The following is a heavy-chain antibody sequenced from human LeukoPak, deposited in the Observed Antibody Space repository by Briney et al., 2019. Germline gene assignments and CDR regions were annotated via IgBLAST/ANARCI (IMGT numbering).Heavy chain of an antibody. V-gene: IGHV3-66*01. D-gene: IGHD3-10*01. CDR3: ARDLAGHYYGSGSSFDY. Sequence: GGSLRLSCAASGFTVSSNYMSWVRQAPGKGLEWVSVIYSGGSTYYADSVKGRFTISRDNAKNSLFLQMDSLRAEDTAVYYCARDLAGHYYGSGSSFDYWGQGTLVTVSS. CDR2: IYSGGST. J-gene: IGHJ4*02. CDR1: GFTVSSNY.